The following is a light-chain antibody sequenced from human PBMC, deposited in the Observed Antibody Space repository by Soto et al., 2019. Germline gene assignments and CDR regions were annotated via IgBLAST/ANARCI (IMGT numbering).Light chain of an antibody. V-gene: IGLV2-14*03. CDR1: SSDVGAYNY. CDR3: NSFTTSSALV. CDR2: DVS. Sequence: QSALTQPASVSGSPGQSITISCTGTSSDVGAYNYVSWYQHHPGKATKLMIYDVSNRPSGVSNRFSGSKSGNTASLTISGLQAEDEADYYCNSFTTSSALVFGGGTKLTVL. J-gene: IGLJ2*01.